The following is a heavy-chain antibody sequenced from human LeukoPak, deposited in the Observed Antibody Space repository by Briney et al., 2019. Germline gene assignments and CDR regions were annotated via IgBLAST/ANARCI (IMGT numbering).Heavy chain of an antibody. Sequence: GGSLRLSCSVSGFTFSTYVMHWVRQAPGKGLEYVSAISSNGDNTYYADSVKGRFTISRDNSKNTLYLQMSSLRADDTAVYYCVGGSGYWGQGTLVTVSS. CDR1: GFTFSTYV. V-gene: IGHV3-64D*06. J-gene: IGHJ4*02. CDR2: ISSNGDNT. CDR3: VGGSGY. D-gene: IGHD3-10*01.